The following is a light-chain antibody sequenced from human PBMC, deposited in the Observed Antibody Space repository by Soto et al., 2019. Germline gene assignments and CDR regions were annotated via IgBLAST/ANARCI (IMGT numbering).Light chain of an antibody. Sequence: QSALTQPVSVSGSPGQSIPISCTGTSSDVGGYNYVSWYQQHPGKAPKLMIYDVSYRPSGVSNRFSASKSGNTASLTISGLQAEDEADYYCSSYTTSSTRVFGTGTKVTVL. CDR2: DVS. CDR1: SSDVGGYNY. J-gene: IGLJ1*01. CDR3: SSYTTSSTRV. V-gene: IGLV2-14*03.